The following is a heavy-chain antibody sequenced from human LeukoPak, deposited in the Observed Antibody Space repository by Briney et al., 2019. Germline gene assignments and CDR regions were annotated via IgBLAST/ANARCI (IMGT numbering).Heavy chain of an antibody. D-gene: IGHD3-22*01. CDR2: ISYDGSNK. Sequence: GRSLRLSCAASGFTFSSYAMHWVRQAPGKGLEWVAVISYDGSNKYYADSVKGRFTIPRDNSKNTLYLQMNSLRAEDTAVYYCARTTYYYDSSGYAYWGQGTLVTVSS. CDR1: GFTFSSYA. CDR3: ARTTYYYDSSGYAY. J-gene: IGHJ4*02. V-gene: IGHV3-30-3*01.